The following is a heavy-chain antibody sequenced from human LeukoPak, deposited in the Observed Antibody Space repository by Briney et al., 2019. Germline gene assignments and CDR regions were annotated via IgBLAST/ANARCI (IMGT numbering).Heavy chain of an antibody. CDR2: INPNSGGT. V-gene: IGHV1-2*06. J-gene: IGHJ6*02. D-gene: IGHD3-3*01. CDR3: VIIGVGPYGMDV. Sequence: ASVKVSCKASGYTFTGYYMHWVRQAPGQGLEWMGRINPNSGGTNYAQKFQGRVTMTRDTSISTAYMELSRLRSDDTAVYYCVIIGVGPYGMDVWGQGTTVTVSS. CDR1: GYTFTGYY.